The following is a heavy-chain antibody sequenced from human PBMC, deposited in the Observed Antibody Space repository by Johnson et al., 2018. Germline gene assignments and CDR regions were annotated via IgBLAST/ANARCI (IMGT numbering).Heavy chain of an antibody. CDR1: GYSHTSYD. V-gene: IGHV1-8*01. CDR3: TSHTTVPSPEYFQH. Sequence: QVQLVQSGAEIKNPGASXKVSCKASGYSHTSYDINWVRQVTGQGLEWMGWMNPKSGSGGNAQKLQDRVTMTRNISISTVYMELRSLTSEDTAIYYCTSHTTVPSPEYFQHWGQGTLVIVSS. J-gene: IGHJ1*01. D-gene: IGHD4-17*01. CDR2: MNPKSGSG.